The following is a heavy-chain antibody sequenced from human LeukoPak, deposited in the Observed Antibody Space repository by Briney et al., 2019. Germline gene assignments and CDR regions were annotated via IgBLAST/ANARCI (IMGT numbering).Heavy chain of an antibody. CDR2: INPNSGGT. D-gene: IGHD3-22*01. CDR3: ARGLYYDSSGSRVHY. Sequence: ASVKVSCTASGYTFTGYYMHWVRQAPGQGLEWMGWINPNSGGTNYAQKFQGRVTMTRDTSISTAYMELSRLRSDDTAVYYCARGLYYDSSGSRVHYWGQGTLVTVSS. V-gene: IGHV1-2*02. CDR1: GYTFTGYY. J-gene: IGHJ4*02.